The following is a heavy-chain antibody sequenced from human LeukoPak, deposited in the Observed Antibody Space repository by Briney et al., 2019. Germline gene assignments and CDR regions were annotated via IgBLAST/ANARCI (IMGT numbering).Heavy chain of an antibody. CDR1: GFTFSSYA. CDR3: AKDRVVGTTKVYYSWFDP. CDR2: ISGSGGST. J-gene: IGHJ5*02. V-gene: IGHV3-23*01. D-gene: IGHD1-26*01. Sequence: GGSLRLSCAASGFTFSSYAMNWVRQAPGKGLEWVSGISGSGGSTYYADSVKGRFTISRDNSKNTLYLKMNTLRVEDTAVYYCAKDRVVGTTKVYYSWFDPWGQGTLVTVSS.